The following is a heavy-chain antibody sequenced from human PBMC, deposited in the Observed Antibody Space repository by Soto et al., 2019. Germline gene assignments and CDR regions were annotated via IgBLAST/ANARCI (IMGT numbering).Heavy chain of an antibody. J-gene: IGHJ4*02. V-gene: IGHV4-34*01. CDR1: GGSFSGYY. CDR2: INHSGST. D-gene: IGHD1-7*01. Sequence: SETLALTCAVYGGSFSGYYWSWIRQPPGKGLEWIGEINHSGSTNYNPSLKSRVTISVDTSKNQFSLKLSSVTAADTAVYYCARVVRTGSTVYWGQGTLLTISS. CDR3: ARVVRTGSTVY.